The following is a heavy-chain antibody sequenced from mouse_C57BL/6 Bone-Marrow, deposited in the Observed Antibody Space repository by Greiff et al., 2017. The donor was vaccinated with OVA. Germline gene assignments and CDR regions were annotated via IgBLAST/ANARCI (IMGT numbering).Heavy chain of an antibody. CDR1: GYTFTSYW. Sequence: QVQLKQPGAELVKPGASVKMSCKASGYTFTSYWITWVKQRPGQGLEWIGDIYPGSGSTNYNEKFKSKATLTVDTSSSTAYMQLSSLTSEDSAVYYCAREYYGSNFLFAYWGQGTLVTVSA. D-gene: IGHD1-1*01. CDR3: AREYYGSNFLFAY. V-gene: IGHV1-55*01. CDR2: IYPGSGST. J-gene: IGHJ3*01.